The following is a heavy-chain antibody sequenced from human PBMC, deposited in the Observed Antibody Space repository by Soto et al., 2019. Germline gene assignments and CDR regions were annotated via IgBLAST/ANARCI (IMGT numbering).Heavy chain of an antibody. CDR3: ARSVAVPGAHIDY. V-gene: IGHV4-59*01. Sequence: SETLSLACSVSGGSISGSYWSWIRQSPGKGLEWLGYVYYTGSTNYSPSLRSRVSISVDTSKNEFSLRLSSVTAADTAVYFCARSVAVPGAHIDYWGQGTQVTVSS. CDR2: VYYTGST. D-gene: IGHD6-19*01. J-gene: IGHJ4*02. CDR1: GGSISGSY.